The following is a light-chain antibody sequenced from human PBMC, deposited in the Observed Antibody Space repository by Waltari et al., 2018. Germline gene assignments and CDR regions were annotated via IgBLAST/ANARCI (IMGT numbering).Light chain of an antibody. CDR1: QSVTWDY. J-gene: IGKJ4*01. CDR2: GAS. V-gene: IGKV3-20*01. Sequence: DIVLTQSPGTLSLSPGERATLSCRTSQSVTWDYFAWYQQKPGQAPRLLIYGASSRLTGTPDRFSGSGSGTDFTLTISRLEPEDFAVYYCQHYVNSLITFGGGTKVEIK. CDR3: QHYVNSLIT.